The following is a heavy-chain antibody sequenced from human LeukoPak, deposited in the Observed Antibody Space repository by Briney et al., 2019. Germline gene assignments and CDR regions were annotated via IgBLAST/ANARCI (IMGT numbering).Heavy chain of an antibody. D-gene: IGHD1-26*01. CDR1: GYTFTSYG. Sequence: ASVKVSCKASGYTFTSYGISWVRQAPGQGLEWMGWISAYNGNTNYAQKLQGRVTITTDTSTSTAYMELRSLRSDDTAVYYCARDHRPWELSSTYYYYGMDVWGQGTTVTVSS. J-gene: IGHJ6*02. CDR2: ISAYNGNT. V-gene: IGHV1-18*01. CDR3: ARDHRPWELSSTYYYYGMDV.